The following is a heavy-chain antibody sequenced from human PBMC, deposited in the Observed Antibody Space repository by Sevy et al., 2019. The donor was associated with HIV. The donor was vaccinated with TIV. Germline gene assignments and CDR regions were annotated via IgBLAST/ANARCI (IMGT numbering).Heavy chain of an antibody. CDR3: ARAPPVRSGDDSLNWFDP. CDR2: IYHTGST. J-gene: IGHJ5*02. Sequence: SETLSLTCTVSGGPISSYYWSWIRQPPGKGLEYIGYIYHTGSTNYNPSLKSRVTILVDTSRNQFSLRLSSVTAADTAVYYCARAPPVRSGDDSLNWFDPWGQGTLVTVSS. CDR1: GGPISSYY. D-gene: IGHD5-12*01. V-gene: IGHV4-59*01.